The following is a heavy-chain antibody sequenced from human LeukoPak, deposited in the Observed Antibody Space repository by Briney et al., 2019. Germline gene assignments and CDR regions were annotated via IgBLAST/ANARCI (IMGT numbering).Heavy chain of an antibody. CDR1: GFTFSSYG. J-gene: IGHJ4*02. CDR3: ARVTNTSTWGLDY. Sequence: GGSLRLSCAAPGFTFSSYGMHWVRQAPGKGLEWVAVIWYDGSNKYYADSVKGRFTISRDNSKNTLYLQMNSLRAEDTAMYYCARVTNTSTWGLDYWGQGTLVTVSS. V-gene: IGHV3-33*08. D-gene: IGHD7-27*01. CDR2: IWYDGSNK.